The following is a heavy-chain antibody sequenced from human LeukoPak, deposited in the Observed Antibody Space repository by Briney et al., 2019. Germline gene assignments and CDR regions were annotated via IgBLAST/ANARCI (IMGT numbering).Heavy chain of an antibody. CDR2: IKSKTDGGTT. V-gene: IGHV3-15*01. CDR1: GFTFSNAW. D-gene: IGHD6-13*01. CDR3: TTEEGSAAGTNY. J-gene: IGHJ4*02. Sequence: GGSLRLSCAASGFTFSNAWMSWVRQAPGKGLEWVGRIKSKTDGGTTDYAAPVKGRFTISRDDSKNTLYLQMNSLKTEDTAVYYCTTEEGSAAGTNYWGQGTLVTVSS.